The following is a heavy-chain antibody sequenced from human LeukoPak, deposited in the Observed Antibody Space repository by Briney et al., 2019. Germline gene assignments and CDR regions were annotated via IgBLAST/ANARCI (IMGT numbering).Heavy chain of an antibody. J-gene: IGHJ6*03. D-gene: IGHD2/OR15-2a*01. CDR2: ISYDGSNK. Sequence: PGGSLRLSCAASGFTFSSYAMHWVRQAPGKGLEWVAVISYDGSNKYYADSVKGRFTISRDNSKNTLYLQMNSLRAEDTAVYYCARTFPSYITHYYYYYYMDVWGKGTTVTVSS. V-gene: IGHV3-30*04. CDR1: GFTFSSYA. CDR3: ARTFPSYITHYYYYYYMDV.